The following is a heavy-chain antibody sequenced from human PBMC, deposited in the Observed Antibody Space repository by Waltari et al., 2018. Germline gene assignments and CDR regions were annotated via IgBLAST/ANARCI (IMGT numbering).Heavy chain of an antibody. V-gene: IGHV3-23*01. J-gene: IGHJ5*02. Sequence: EVQLLESGVGLVQPGGSLRLSCAASGFTFNNYAMMWVRQAPGKGLEWIASLTGGAEGAYYADSVRGRFTISRDNSQNTLFLQMSGLRVDDSGTYYCARGRASGLVDWFDPWGRGTLVTVSS. CDR3: ARGRASGLVDWFDP. D-gene: IGHD6-6*01. CDR1: GFTFNNYA. CDR2: LTGGAEGA.